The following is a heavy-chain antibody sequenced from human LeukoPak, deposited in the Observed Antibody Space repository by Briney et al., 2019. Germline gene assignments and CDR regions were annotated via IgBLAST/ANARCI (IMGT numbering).Heavy chain of an antibody. V-gene: IGHV1-3*01. CDR3: ARVVGATANFDY. Sequence: ASVKVSCKASGYTFTSYAMHWVRQAPGQRLEWMGWINAGNGNTKYSQKFQGRVTITRDTSASTAYMELSSLRSEDTAVYYCARVVGATANFDYWGQGTLVIVSS. D-gene: IGHD1-26*01. CDR1: GYTFTSYA. CDR2: INAGNGNT. J-gene: IGHJ4*02.